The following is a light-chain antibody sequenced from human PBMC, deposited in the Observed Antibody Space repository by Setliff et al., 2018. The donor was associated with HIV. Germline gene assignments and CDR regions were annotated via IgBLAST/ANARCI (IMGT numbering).Light chain of an antibody. CDR1: SSDVGTYNY. CDR3: SSYTSSSTYV. Sequence: QSALAQPASVSGSPGQSTTISCTGTSSDVGTYNYVSWYQQHPGKAPKLIIYDVSKRPSGVSNRFSGSKSGNKASLTISGLQAEDEADCYCSSYTSSSTYVFGTGTKVTVL. CDR2: DVS. J-gene: IGLJ1*01. V-gene: IGLV2-14*03.